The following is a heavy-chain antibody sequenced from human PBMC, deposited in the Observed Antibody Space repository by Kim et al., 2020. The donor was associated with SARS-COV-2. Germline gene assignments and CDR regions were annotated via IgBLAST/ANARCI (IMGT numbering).Heavy chain of an antibody. CDR1: GGTFSSYA. D-gene: IGHD3-9*01. J-gene: IGHJ6*02. Sequence: SVKVSCKASGGTFSSYAISWVRQAPGQGLEWMGGIIPIFGTANYAQKFQGRVTITADESTSTAYMELSSLRSEDTAVYYCARDKYYDILTGYYSGNMDVWGQGTTVTVSS. V-gene: IGHV1-69*13. CDR2: IIPIFGTA. CDR3: ARDKYYDILTGYYSGNMDV.